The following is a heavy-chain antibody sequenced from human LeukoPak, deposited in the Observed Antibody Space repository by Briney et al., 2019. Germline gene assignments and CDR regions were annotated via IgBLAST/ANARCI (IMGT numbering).Heavy chain of an antibody. CDR2: IYYSGST. CDR3: ATTAGDGDYVDY. J-gene: IGHJ4*02. V-gene: IGHV4-30-4*08. CDR1: GGSISSGDYY. Sequence: SETLSLTCTVSGGSISSGDYYWSWIRQPPGKGLEWIGYIYYSGSTYYNPSLKSRVTISVDTSKNQFSLKLSSVTAADTAVYYCATTAGDGDYVDYWGQGTLVTVSS. D-gene: IGHD4-17*01.